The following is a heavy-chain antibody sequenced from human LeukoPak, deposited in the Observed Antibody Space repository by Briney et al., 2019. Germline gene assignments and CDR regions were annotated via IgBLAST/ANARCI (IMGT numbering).Heavy chain of an antibody. V-gene: IGHV4-39*01. J-gene: IGHJ3*02. Sequence: KSSETLSLTCTVSGGSISSSSYYWGWIRQPPGKGLEWIGSIYYSGSTYYNPSLKSRVTISVDTSKNQFSLKLSSVTAADTAVYYCARPTYSSSWYHAFDIWGQGTMVTVSS. CDR1: GGSISSSSYY. D-gene: IGHD6-13*01. CDR2: IYYSGST. CDR3: ARPTYSSSWYHAFDI.